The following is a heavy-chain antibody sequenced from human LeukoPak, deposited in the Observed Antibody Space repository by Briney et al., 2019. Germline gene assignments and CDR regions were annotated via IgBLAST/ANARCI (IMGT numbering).Heavy chain of an antibody. CDR2: MNPNSGNT. J-gene: IGHJ4*02. CDR3: ARVNSGVAGLDY. CDR1: GYTFTSYD. V-gene: IGHV1-8*03. Sequence: ASVKVSCKASGYTFTSYDINWVRQATGQGLEWMGWMNPNSGNTGYAQKFQVRVTITRNTSISTAYMELSSLRSEDTAVYYCARVNSGVAGLDYWGQGTLVTVSS. D-gene: IGHD6-19*01.